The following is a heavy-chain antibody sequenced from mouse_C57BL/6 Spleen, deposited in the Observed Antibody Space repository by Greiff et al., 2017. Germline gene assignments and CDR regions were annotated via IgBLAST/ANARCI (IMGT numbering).Heavy chain of an antibody. D-gene: IGHD1-1*01. CDR2: IDPANGNT. Sequence: VQLQQSVAELVRPGASVKLSCTASGFNIKNTYMHWVKQRPEQGLEWIGRIDPANGNTKYAPKFQGKATITADTSSNTAYLQLSSLTSEDTAIYYCARSLCITAVGEDWYFDVWGKGTTVTVSS. J-gene: IGHJ1*03. CDR1: GFNIKNTY. V-gene: IGHV14-3*01. CDR3: ARSLCITAVGEDWYFDV.